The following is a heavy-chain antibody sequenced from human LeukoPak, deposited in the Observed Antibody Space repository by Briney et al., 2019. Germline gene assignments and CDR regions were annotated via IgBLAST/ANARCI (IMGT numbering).Heavy chain of an antibody. CDR2: ISSSSTI. J-gene: IGHJ4*02. CDR1: GFTFSSYS. Sequence: GGSLRLSCAASGFTFSSYSMNWVRQAPGKGLEWVSYISSSSTIYYADSVKGRFTISRDNAKNSLYLQMNSLRAEDTAVYYCARVVSGYWGQGTLVTVSS. CDR3: ARVVSGY. V-gene: IGHV3-48*04.